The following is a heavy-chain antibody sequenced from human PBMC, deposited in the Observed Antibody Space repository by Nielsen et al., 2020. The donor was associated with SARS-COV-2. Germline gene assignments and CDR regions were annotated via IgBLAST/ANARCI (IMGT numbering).Heavy chain of an antibody. CDR2: INAGNGNT. V-gene: IGHV1-3*01. CDR1: GYTFTSYY. CDR3: ARGVAATADYGMDV. Sequence: ASVKVSCKASGYTFTSYYMHWVRQAPGQRLEWMGWINAGNGNTKYSQKFQGRVTITRDTSASTAYMELSSLRSEDTAVYYCARGVAATADYGMDVWGQGTTVTVSS. J-gene: IGHJ6*02. D-gene: IGHD6-25*01.